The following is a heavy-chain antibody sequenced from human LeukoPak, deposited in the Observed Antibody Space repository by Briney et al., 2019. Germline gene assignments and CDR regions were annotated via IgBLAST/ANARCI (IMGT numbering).Heavy chain of an antibody. Sequence: PSETLSLTCTVSGGSISSGSYYWSWIRQPAGKGLEWIGSIYYSGSTYYNPSLKSRVTISVDTSKNQFSLKLSSVTAADTAVYYCARAVGGYVGYDDNYYYYYMDVWGKGTTVTVSS. CDR3: ARAVGGYVGYDDNYYYYYMDV. J-gene: IGHJ6*03. CDR2: IYYSGST. D-gene: IGHD5-12*01. CDR1: GGSISSGSYY. V-gene: IGHV4-39*07.